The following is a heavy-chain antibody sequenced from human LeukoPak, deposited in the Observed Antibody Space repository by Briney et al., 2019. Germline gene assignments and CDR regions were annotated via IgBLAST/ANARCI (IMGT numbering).Heavy chain of an antibody. CDR2: IKQDGSEK. J-gene: IGHJ4*02. CDR3: AKDSHWILFDD. Sequence: GGSLRLSCAASGFTFSSYWMSWVRQAPGKGLEWVASIKQDGSEKYYVDSVKGRFTISRDNSKNTLYLQMNSLRDEDTAVYYCAKDSHWILFDDWGQGTLVTVSS. D-gene: IGHD2-2*03. CDR1: GFTFSSYW. V-gene: IGHV3-7*03.